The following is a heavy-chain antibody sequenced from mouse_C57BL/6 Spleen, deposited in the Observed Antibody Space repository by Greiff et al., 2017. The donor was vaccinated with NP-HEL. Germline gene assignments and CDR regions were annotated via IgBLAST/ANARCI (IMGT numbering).Heavy chain of an antibody. V-gene: IGHV1-52*01. CDR3: ARSGNDYDWFAY. CDR2: IDPSDSET. CDR1: GYTFTSYW. J-gene: IGHJ3*01. D-gene: IGHD2-4*01. Sequence: VQLQQPGAELVRPGSSVKLSCKASGYTFTSYWMHWVKQRPIQGLEWIGNIDPSDSETHYNQKFKDKATLTVDTSSSTAYMQLSSLTSEDSAVYYCARSGNDYDWFAYWGQGTLVTVSA.